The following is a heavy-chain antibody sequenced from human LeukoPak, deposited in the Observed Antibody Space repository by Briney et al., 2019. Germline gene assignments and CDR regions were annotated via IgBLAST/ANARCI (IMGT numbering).Heavy chain of an antibody. J-gene: IGHJ4*02. CDR1: GFTFDDYG. Sequence: RPGGSLRLSCAASGFTFDDYGMSWVRQAPGKGLEWVSGINWNGGSTTYADSVRGRFTISRDNAKNSLYLQMNSLRAEDTALYYCAKDRQRSQWFGETKYYFDYWGQGTLVTVSS. CDR2: INWNGGST. V-gene: IGHV3-20*04. D-gene: IGHD3-10*01. CDR3: AKDRQRSQWFGETKYYFDY.